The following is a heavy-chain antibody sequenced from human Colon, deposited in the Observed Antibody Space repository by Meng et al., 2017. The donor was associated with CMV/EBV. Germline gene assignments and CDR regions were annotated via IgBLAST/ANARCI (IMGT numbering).Heavy chain of an antibody. J-gene: IGHJ4*02. V-gene: IGHV3-13*01. CDR3: ARARSPTHFDY. CDR1: GFILSSYG. Sequence: GESLKTSCAASGFILSSYGMNWVRQPTGKGLEWVSSIGTVGDTYSIGSVKGRFIISREDAKNSVYLQMNGLRDGDTGLYYCARARSPTHFDYWGQGALVTVSS. CDR2: IGTVGDT.